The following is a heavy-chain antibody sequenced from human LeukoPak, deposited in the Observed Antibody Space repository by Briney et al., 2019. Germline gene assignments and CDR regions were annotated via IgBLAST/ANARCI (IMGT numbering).Heavy chain of an antibody. V-gene: IGHV4-59*12. Sequence: SETLSLTCTVSGGSISSYYWSWIRQPPGKGLEWIGYIYYSGSTNYNPSLKSRVTISVDTSKNQFSLKLSSVTAADTAVYYCARNPGYYYDSSGYYHDYWGQGTLVTVSS. D-gene: IGHD3-22*01. J-gene: IGHJ4*02. CDR2: IYYSGST. CDR3: ARNPGYYYDSSGYYHDY. CDR1: GGSISSYY.